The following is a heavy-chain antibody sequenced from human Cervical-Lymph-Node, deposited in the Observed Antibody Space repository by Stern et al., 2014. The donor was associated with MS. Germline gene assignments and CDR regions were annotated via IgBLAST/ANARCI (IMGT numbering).Heavy chain of an antibody. CDR2: IFSNDEK. V-gene: IGHV2-26*01. CDR1: GLSLSNARMD. Sequence: QVTLRESGPVLVKPTETLTLTCTVSGLSLSNARMDVSWVRQPPGKALEWLGHIFSNDEKLYSTSLKNRLSISKDTSKSQVVLTMTNMDPVDTATYYCALDSSGYFPEAFDIWGQGTMVTVSS. D-gene: IGHD6-19*01. J-gene: IGHJ3*02. CDR3: ALDSSGYFPEAFDI.